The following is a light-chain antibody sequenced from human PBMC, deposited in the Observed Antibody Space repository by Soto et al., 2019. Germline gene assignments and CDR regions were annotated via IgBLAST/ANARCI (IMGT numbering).Light chain of an antibody. Sequence: QSALTQPASVSGSPGQSITISCTGTSSDVGGYNYVSWYQQHPGKAPKLMIYDVSNRPSGVSNRFSGSKSANTASLTISGLQAADEADYYCSSYTGSSTYVVFGGGTKVTVL. V-gene: IGLV2-14*01. CDR3: SSYTGSSTYVV. CDR2: DVS. CDR1: SSDVGGYNY. J-gene: IGLJ2*01.